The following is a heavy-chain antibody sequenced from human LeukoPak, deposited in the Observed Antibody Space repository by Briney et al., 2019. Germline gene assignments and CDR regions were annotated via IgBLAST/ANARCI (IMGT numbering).Heavy chain of an antibody. D-gene: IGHD5-18*01. CDR2: IYYSGST. CDR1: GGSISSSSYY. V-gene: IGHV4-39*07. Sequence: PETLSLTCTVPGGSISSSSYYWGWIRQPPGKGLEWIGSIYYSGSTHYNPSLKSRVTISVDTSKNQFSLKLSSVTAADTAVYYCARGPPRYSYGYVSTFDYWGQGTLVTVSS. CDR3: ARGPPRYSYGYVSTFDY. J-gene: IGHJ4*02.